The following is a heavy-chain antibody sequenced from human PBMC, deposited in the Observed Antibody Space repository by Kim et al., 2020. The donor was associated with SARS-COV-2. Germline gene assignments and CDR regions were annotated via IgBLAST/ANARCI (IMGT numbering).Heavy chain of an antibody. CDR2: INAGNGNT. J-gene: IGHJ2*01. CDR1: GYTFTSYA. D-gene: IGHD2-15*01. V-gene: IGHV1-3*01. CDR3: ARPKTEIYCSGGSCFGLDVSDWYFDL. Sequence: ASVKVSCKASGYTFTSYAMHWVRQAPGQRLEWMGWINAGNGNTKYSQKFQGRVTITRDTSASTAYMELSSLRSEDTAVYYCARPKTEIYCSGGSCFGLDVSDWYFDLWGRGTLVTVSS.